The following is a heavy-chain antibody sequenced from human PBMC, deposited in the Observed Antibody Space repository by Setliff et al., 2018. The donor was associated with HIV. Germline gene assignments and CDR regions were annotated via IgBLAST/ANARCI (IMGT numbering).Heavy chain of an antibody. CDR1: GFTFSSYW. CDR2: IKQDGSEK. Sequence: GESLKISCAASGFTFSSYWMSWVRQAPGKGLEWVANIKQDGSEKYYVDSVKGRFTISRDNAKNSLYLQMNSLRAEDTAVYYCARDVEVATIAYYYYYMDVWGKGTTVTVSS. V-gene: IGHV3-7*03. CDR3: ARDVEVATIAYYYYYMDV. J-gene: IGHJ6*03. D-gene: IGHD5-12*01.